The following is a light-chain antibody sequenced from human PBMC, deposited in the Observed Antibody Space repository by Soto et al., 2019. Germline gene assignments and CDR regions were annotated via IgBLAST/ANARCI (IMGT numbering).Light chain of an antibody. CDR1: SIVVGGYNL. V-gene: IGLV2-23*03. CDR3: CSYAGTYTFVV. CDR2: EGS. J-gene: IGLJ2*01. Sequence: QSALTQPASVSGSPGQPITISCTGTSIVVGGYNLVSWYQQYPGKAPKLMLYEGSKRPSGVSNRFSGSKSGNTASLTISGLQAEDEADYYCCSYAGTYTFVVFGGGTKVTVL.